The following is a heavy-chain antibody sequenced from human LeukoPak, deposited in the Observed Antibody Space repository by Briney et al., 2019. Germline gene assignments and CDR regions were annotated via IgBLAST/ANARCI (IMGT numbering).Heavy chain of an antibody. D-gene: IGHD6-19*01. CDR1: GGSISSGGYY. CDR2: IYHSGST. V-gene: IGHV4-30-2*01. CDR3: ARGSGWFQFDY. J-gene: IGHJ4*02. Sequence: NPSETLSLTCTVSGGSISSGGYYWSWIRQHPGKGLEWIGYIYHSGSTYYNPSLKSRVTISVDRSKNQFSLKLSSVTAADTAVYYCARGSGWFQFDYWGQGTLVTVSS.